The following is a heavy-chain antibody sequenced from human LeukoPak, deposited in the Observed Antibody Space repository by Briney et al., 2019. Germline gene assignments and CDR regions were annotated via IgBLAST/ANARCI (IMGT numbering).Heavy chain of an antibody. CDR3: ATRHHSRTYMVPLDS. D-gene: IGHD3-10*01. CDR2: THRSGDT. J-gene: IGHJ4*02. CDR1: GVSISSDNW. Sequence: SGTLSLTSAVYGVSISSDNWWTWVRQPPGKGLEWIGETHRSGDTKYNPSLNGRATISMDNSKNQLSLNLISVTAADTAIYFCATRHHSRTYMVPLDSWGQGTLVTVSS. V-gene: IGHV4-4*02.